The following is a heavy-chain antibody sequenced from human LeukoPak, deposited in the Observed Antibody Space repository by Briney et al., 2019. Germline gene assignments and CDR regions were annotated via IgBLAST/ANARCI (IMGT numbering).Heavy chain of an antibody. Sequence: PGGSLRLSCAASGFTFSSYSMNWVRQAPGKWLAWVSYISSSSSTIYYADSVKGRFTISRDNAKNSLYLQMNSLRAEDTAVYYCARDELYYYDSSGYLSFDYWGQGTLVTVSS. CDR2: ISSSSSTI. V-gene: IGHV3-48*01. CDR1: GFTFSSYS. CDR3: ARDELYYYDSSGYLSFDY. J-gene: IGHJ4*02. D-gene: IGHD3-22*01.